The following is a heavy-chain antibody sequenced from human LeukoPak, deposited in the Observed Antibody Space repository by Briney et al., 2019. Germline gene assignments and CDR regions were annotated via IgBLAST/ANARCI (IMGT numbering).Heavy chain of an antibody. CDR1: GGSFSGYY. Sequence: SETLSLTCAVYGGSFSGYYWSWIRQPPGKGLEWIGEINHSGSTNYNPSLKSRVTLSVDTSKNQFSLKLSSVTAADTAVYYCARGYSSGYHFDYWGQGTLVTVSS. D-gene: IGHD3-22*01. V-gene: IGHV4-34*01. CDR2: INHSGST. CDR3: ARGYSSGYHFDY. J-gene: IGHJ4*02.